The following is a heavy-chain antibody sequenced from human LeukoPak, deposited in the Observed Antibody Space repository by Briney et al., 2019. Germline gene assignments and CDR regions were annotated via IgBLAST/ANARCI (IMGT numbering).Heavy chain of an antibody. CDR1: GFTFTSYW. CDR2: IKLDGSEI. D-gene: IGHD4-11*01. CDR3: AREATVTAYNFDY. J-gene: IGHJ4*02. Sequence: PGGSLRLSCAASGFTFTSYWMSWVRQAPGKGLEWVANIKLDGSEIHYAESVKGRFTISRDNAKNSVDLQMNSLRVEDTAVFHCAREATVTAYNFDYWGQGTLVTVSS. V-gene: IGHV3-7*01.